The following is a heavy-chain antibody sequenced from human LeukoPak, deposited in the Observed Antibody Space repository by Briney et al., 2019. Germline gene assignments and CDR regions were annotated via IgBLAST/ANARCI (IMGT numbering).Heavy chain of an antibody. CDR3: ARDMYYDILTGYYYYYGMDV. J-gene: IGHJ6*04. V-gene: IGHV3-7*03. D-gene: IGHD3-9*01. CDR1: GFTFSSYW. CDR2: IKQDGSEK. Sequence: GGSLRLSSAASGFTFSSYWMSWVRQAPGKGLEWVANIKQDGSEKYYVDSVKGRFTISRDNAKNSLYLQMNSLRAEDTAVYYCARDMYYDILTGYYYYYGMDVWGKGTTVTVSS.